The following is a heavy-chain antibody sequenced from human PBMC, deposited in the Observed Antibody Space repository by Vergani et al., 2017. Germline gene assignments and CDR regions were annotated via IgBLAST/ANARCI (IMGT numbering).Heavy chain of an antibody. D-gene: IGHD3-22*01. CDR2: FDPEHGEV. V-gene: IGHV1-24*01. Sequence: QVQLVQSGSEVRKPGASVKVSCQVSGYSLTELTIHWVRQAPGKGLESMGGFDPEHGEVTFAHHIQGRVTMTEDRSTDTAYMELSSLRPEDTALYYCAIVTYYYDSSGYCLDYWGQGTLVTVSS. CDR3: AIVTYYYDSSGYCLDY. CDR1: GYSLTELT. J-gene: IGHJ4*02.